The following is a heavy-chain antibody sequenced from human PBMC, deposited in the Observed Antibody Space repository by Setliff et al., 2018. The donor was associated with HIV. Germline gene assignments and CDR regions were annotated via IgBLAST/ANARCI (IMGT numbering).Heavy chain of an antibody. J-gene: IGHJ4*02. CDR1: GYTFTSYG. CDR3: TRQTYYYGSGSYFPPDY. D-gene: IGHD3-10*01. CDR2: IIPMFGAA. Sequence: ASVKVSCKASGYTFTSYGVTWVRQAPGQGLEWMGGIIPMFGAANYAQKFQGRVTITTDASTSAVYMELSSLRSEDTAVYYCTRQTYYYGSGSYFPPDYWGQGTLVTVSS. V-gene: IGHV1-69*05.